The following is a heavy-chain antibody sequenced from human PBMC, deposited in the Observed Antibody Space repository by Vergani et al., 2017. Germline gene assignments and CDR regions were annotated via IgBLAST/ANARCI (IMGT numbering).Heavy chain of an antibody. J-gene: IGHJ4*02. D-gene: IGHD6-13*01. CDR3: ARDPVSWYSSSWYGVDY. CDR1: GYTFTSYG. CDR2: ISAYNGNT. V-gene: IGHV1-18*01. Sequence: QVQLVQSGAEVKKPGASVKVSCKASGYTFTSYGISWVRQAPGQGLEWMGWISAYNGNTNYAQKLQGRVTMTTDTSTSTAYMELRSLRYDDTAVYYCARDPVSWYSSSWYGVDYWGQGTLVTVSS.